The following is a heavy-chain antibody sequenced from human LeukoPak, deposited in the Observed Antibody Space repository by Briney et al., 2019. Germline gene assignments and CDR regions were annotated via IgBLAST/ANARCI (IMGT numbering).Heavy chain of an antibody. Sequence: GGSLRLSCAASGLTFSSYAMSWVRQAPGKGLEWVSAISGSGGSTYYADSVKGRFTISRDNSKNTLYLQMNSLRAEDTATYYCAKGPTTTVTMFGDWGQGTLVTVSS. CDR1: GLTFSSYA. CDR3: AKGPTTTVTMFGD. D-gene: IGHD4-17*01. CDR2: ISGSGGST. V-gene: IGHV3-23*01. J-gene: IGHJ4*02.